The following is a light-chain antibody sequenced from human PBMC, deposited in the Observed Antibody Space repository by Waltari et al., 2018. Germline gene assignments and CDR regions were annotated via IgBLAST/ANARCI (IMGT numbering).Light chain of an antibody. V-gene: IGLV3-21*04. Sequence: SYVLTQPPSVSVAPGKTARITCGGNNIGSNSVHWYQLKPGQAPVLVIYYDSDRPSGIPERFSCSNSGNTATLTISRVEAGDEADYYCQVWDNSSDQGVFGGGTKLTVL. CDR2: YDS. CDR1: NIGSNS. CDR3: QVWDNSSDQGV. J-gene: IGLJ3*02.